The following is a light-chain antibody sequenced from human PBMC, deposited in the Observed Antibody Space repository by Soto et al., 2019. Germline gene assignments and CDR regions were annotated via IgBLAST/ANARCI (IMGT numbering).Light chain of an antibody. CDR2: EGS. V-gene: IGLV2-23*03. Sequence: QSALTQPASVSGSPGQSITISCTGSSRDGGTYNLVSWYQQHPGKAPKLMIYEGSKRPSGVSNRFSGSKSGNTASLTISGLQAEDEADYYCCSYAGSSTFEVFGGGTKLTVL. CDR1: SRDGGTYNL. CDR3: CSYAGSSTFEV. J-gene: IGLJ2*01.